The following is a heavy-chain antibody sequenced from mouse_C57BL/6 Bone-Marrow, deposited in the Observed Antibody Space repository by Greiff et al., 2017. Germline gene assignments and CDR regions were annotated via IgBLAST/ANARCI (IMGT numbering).Heavy chain of an antibody. J-gene: IGHJ4*01. CDR3: ARPITVVAPYAMDY. V-gene: IGHV1-26*01. D-gene: IGHD1-1*01. CDR2: INPNNGGT. Sequence: EVQLQQSGPELVKPGASVKISCKASGYTFTDYYMNWVKQSHGKSLEWIGDINPNNGGTSYNQKFKGKATLTVDKSSSTAYMELRSLTSEDSAVYYCARPITVVAPYAMDYWGQGTSVTVSS. CDR1: GYTFTDYY.